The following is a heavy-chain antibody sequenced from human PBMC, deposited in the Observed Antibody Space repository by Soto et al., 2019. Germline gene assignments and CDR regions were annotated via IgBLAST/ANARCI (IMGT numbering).Heavy chain of an antibody. V-gene: IGHV3-49*03. CDR2: IRSKAYGGTT. D-gene: IGHD6-13*01. CDR1: GFTFGDYA. J-gene: IGHJ3*02. CDR3: TRAGSGYSSSWYDAFDI. Sequence: HPGGSLRLSCTASGFTFGDYAMSWFRQAPGKGLEWVGFIRSKAYGGTTEYAASVKGRFTISRDDSKSIAYLQMNSLKTEDTAVYYCTRAGSGYSSSWYDAFDIWGQGAMVT.